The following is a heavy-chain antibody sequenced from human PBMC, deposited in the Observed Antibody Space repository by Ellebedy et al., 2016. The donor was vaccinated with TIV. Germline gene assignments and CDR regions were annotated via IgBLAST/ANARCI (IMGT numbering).Heavy chain of an antibody. J-gene: IGHJ4*02. D-gene: IGHD3-22*01. V-gene: IGHV5-51*01. CDR2: IYPGDSDT. Sequence: GESLKISCKGSGYSFPTYWIGWVRQKPGEGLEWMGIIYPGDSDTRYSPSFQGQVTISADQSSSTAYLQWSSLKASDTAMYYCARQDSSGFFDYWGQGTLVIVSS. CDR3: ARQDSSGFFDY. CDR1: GYSFPTYW.